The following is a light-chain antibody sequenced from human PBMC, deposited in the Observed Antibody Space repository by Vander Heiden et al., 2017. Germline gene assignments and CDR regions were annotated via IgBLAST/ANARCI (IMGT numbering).Light chain of an antibody. CDR3: QQYGTSPVT. Sequence: EIVLTQSPDTLSLSPGERATLTCRASQNVNSNFLAWYQQKPGQAPRLLMSGTSTRDTGVPDRFSGGGSGTDFTLTVNRLESEDCAVYFCQQYGTSPVTFGQGTRLELK. V-gene: IGKV3-20*01. CDR1: QNVNSNF. CDR2: GTS. J-gene: IGKJ5*01.